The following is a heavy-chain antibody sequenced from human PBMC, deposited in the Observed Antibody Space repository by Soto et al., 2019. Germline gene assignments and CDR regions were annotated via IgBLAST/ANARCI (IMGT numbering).Heavy chain of an antibody. CDR2: SSSDGTDK. V-gene: IGHV3-30*02. CDR3: ATQFGRLGY. D-gene: IGHD3-16*01. J-gene: IGHJ1*01. CDR1: GFTLSAYG. Sequence: GGSLRLSCAASGFTLSAYGIHWVRQPPAKGLEWVAFSSSDGTDKRYQKFVNGRFTISRDNSNNALYLQMDSLRADDTAVYYCATQFGRLGYWGQGTLVTVSS.